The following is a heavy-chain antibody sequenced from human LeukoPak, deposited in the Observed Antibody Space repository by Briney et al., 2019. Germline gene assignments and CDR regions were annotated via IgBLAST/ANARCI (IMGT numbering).Heavy chain of an antibody. Sequence: SGGSLRLSCAASGFTFSSYSMNWVRQAPGKGLEWVSSISSSSYIYYADSVKGRFTISRDNAKNSLYLQMNSLRAEDTAVYYCARAVSSSPGVAYWGQGTLVTVSS. CDR1: GFTFSSYS. V-gene: IGHV3-21*01. CDR2: ISSSSYI. D-gene: IGHD6-6*01. J-gene: IGHJ4*02. CDR3: ARAVSSSPGVAY.